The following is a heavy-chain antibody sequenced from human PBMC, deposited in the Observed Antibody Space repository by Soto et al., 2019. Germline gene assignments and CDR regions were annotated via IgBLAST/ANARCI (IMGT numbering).Heavy chain of an antibody. CDR2: VYYTGTT. V-gene: IGHV4-39*01. J-gene: IGHJ4*02. CDR1: NFSVLTSIYY. D-gene: IGHD2-2*01. CDR3: ARNWNLALVPAAYFES. Sequence: SETLSLTCTVSNFSVLTSIYYWAWIHQPPGKGLEWVGTVYYTGTTYYNPSLQSRVTISIDTSKNQFSLNLNSVTAADTAVYYCARNWNLALVPAAYFESWGQGALVTVS.